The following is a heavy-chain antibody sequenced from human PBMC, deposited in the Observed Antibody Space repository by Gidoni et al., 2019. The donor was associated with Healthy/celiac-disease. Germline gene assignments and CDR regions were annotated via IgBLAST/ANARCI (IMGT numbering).Heavy chain of an antibody. CDR2: ISGSGGST. CDR1: GFTFSSYA. J-gene: IGHJ6*04. V-gene: IGHV3-23*01. CDR3: AKGQGELTVPGDV. Sequence: EVQLLESGGGLVQPGGSLILSCAASGFTFSSYAMSWVRQAPGKGLEWVSAISGSGGSTYYADSVKGRFTISRDNSKNTLYLQMNSLRAEDTAVYYCAKGQGELTVPGDVWGKGTTVTVSS. D-gene: IGHD1-26*01.